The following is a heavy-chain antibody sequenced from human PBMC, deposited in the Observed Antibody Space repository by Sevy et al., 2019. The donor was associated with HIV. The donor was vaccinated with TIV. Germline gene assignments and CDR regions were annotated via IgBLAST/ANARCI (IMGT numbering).Heavy chain of an antibody. CDR3: ATMAPSPAYFDY. Sequence: GGSLRLSCAASGFPFTSYSMNWVRQAPGKGLEWISYITSTGDTIFYADSVKGRFTISRDNAKNSLYLQMNSLRADDTAVYYCATMAPSPAYFDYWGQGTLVTVSS. J-gene: IGHJ4*02. CDR1: GFPFTSYS. V-gene: IGHV3-48*01. CDR2: ITSTGDTI.